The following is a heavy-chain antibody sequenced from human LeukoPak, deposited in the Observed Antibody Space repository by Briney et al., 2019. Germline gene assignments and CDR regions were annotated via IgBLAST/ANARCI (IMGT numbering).Heavy chain of an antibody. CDR2: IKQDGSEK. V-gene: IGHV3-7*01. D-gene: IGHD7-27*01. CDR1: GFTFSSYW. J-gene: IGHJ4*02. CDR3: ARPILGWGFYYFDY. Sequence: PGGSLRLSCAASGFTFSSYWMSWVRQAPGKGLEWVANIKQDGSEKYYVDSVKGRFTISRDNAKNSLYLQMNSLRAEDTAVYYCARPILGWGFYYFDYWGQGTLVTVSS.